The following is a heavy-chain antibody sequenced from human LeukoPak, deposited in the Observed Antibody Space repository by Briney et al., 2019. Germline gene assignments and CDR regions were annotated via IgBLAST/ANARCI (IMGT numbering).Heavy chain of an antibody. CDR1: GYTFTVNY. D-gene: IGHD2-2*01. CDR2: MNPNSGVT. J-gene: IGHJ4*02. Sequence: AASVKVSCKPSGYTFTVNYLHWVRQAPGQGLEWVGWMNPNSGVTGYAQNFQGRVTMTRDTSISTAYMELSSLTSDATAVYYCTRGAGTSWFDYWGQGSLVTVSS. V-gene: IGHV1-2*02. CDR3: TRGAGTSWFDY.